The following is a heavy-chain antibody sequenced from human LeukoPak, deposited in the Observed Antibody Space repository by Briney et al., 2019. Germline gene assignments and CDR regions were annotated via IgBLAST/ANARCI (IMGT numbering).Heavy chain of an antibody. V-gene: IGHV3-33*01. J-gene: IGHJ3*01. D-gene: IGHD2-15*01. CDR2: IWSDGSQQ. CDR3: VRYCNGGSCYRAAFDV. Sequence: GGSLSLSCAASGFTFRSYGMHWVRPAQGKGLEWVAVIWSDGSQQHYADSVKGRFTISRDNSKNTLYLQMDSLRAEDTAVYYCVRYCNGGSCYRAAFDVWGPGTMVTVSS. CDR1: GFTFRSYG.